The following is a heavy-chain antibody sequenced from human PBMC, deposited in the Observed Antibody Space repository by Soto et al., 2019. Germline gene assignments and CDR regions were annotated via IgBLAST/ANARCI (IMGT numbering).Heavy chain of an antibody. Sequence: QLQLVQSGPEVKKPGTSVKVSCKASGFTFTSSAVQWVRQARGQRLEWIGWIVVGSGNTNYAQKFQERVTITRDMSTSTAYMELSSLRSEDTAVYYCAAVECSSTSCYTDTPLDYWGQGTLVTVSS. CDR1: GFTFTSSA. CDR2: IVVGSGNT. V-gene: IGHV1-58*01. D-gene: IGHD2-2*02. J-gene: IGHJ4*02. CDR3: AAVECSSTSCYTDTPLDY.